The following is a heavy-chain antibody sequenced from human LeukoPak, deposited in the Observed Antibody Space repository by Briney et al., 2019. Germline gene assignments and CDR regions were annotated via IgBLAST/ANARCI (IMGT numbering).Heavy chain of an antibody. V-gene: IGHV1-2*02. J-gene: IGHJ4*02. CDR2: INPNSGGT. CDR3: ARSPLTMVRGVIMTGAVLDY. D-gene: IGHD3-10*01. CDR1: GYTFTGYY. Sequence: ASVKVSCKASGYTFTGYYMHWVRQAPGQGLEWMGWINPNSGGTNYAQKFQGRVTMTRDTSISTAYMELSRLRSDDTAVYYCARSPLTMVRGVIMTGAVLDYWGQGTLVTVSS.